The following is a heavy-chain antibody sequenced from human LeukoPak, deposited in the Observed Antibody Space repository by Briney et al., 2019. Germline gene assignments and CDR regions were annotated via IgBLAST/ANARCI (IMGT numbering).Heavy chain of an antibody. D-gene: IGHD6-19*01. J-gene: IGHJ3*02. CDR2: ISESGTTI. V-gene: IGHV3-48*03. CDR1: RFTFSSYD. Sequence: GGSLRLSCAASRFTFSSYDMNWVRQAPGKGLEWVSHISESGTTIYYADSVKGRFTISRDNTKNSMYLQMNRLRAEDTAIYYCARDSQWRAFDIWGQGTMVTISS. CDR3: ARDSQWRAFDI.